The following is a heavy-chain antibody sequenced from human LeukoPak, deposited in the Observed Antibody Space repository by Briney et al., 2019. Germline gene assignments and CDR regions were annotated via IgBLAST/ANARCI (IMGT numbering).Heavy chain of an antibody. V-gene: IGHV4-31*03. Sequence: PSETLSLTCTVSGGSISSGGYYWSWIRQHPGKGLEWIGYIYYSGSTYYNPSLKSRVTISVDTSKNQFSLKLSSVTAADTAVYYCASRKWFGELLPAFNDYWGQGTLATVSS. CDR1: GGSISSGGYY. CDR2: IYYSGST. D-gene: IGHD3-10*01. J-gene: IGHJ4*02. CDR3: ASRKWFGELLPAFNDY.